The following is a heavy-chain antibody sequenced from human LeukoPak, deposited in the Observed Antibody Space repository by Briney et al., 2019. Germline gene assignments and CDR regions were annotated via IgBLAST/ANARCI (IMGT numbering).Heavy chain of an antibody. CDR1: GFTFSNYW. J-gene: IGHJ5*01. CDR3: VRDWDHFDFDS. CDR2: IKGDGSHT. V-gene: IGHV3-74*01. D-gene: IGHD3-9*01. Sequence: GGPLRLSCAASGFTFSNYWMHWVRQAPGKGLVWVSRIKGDGSHTIYADSVKGRFTISRDNAKNTLYLQMKSLRAEDTAVYYCVRDWDHFDFDSWGQGTLVTVSS.